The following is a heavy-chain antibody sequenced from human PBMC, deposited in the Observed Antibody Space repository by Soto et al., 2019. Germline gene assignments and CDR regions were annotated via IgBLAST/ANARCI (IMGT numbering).Heavy chain of an antibody. CDR3: AVEGWSSSGERYYYYNGMDV. Sequence: QVQLVQSGAEVKKPGSSVKVSCKASGGTFSSYAISWVRQAPGQGLEWMGGIIPIFGTANYAQKFQGRVTITADESTSSAYTELSSLRSEGTAVYCCAVEGWSSSGERYYYYNGMDVWGQGTTVTVSS. CDR1: GGTFSSYA. CDR2: IIPIFGTA. V-gene: IGHV1-69*12. J-gene: IGHJ6*02. D-gene: IGHD6-6*01.